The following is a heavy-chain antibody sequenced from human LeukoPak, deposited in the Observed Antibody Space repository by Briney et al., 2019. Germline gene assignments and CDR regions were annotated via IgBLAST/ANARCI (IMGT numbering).Heavy chain of an antibody. CDR2: IYSGGST. J-gene: IGHJ6*02. CDR1: GFTVSSNY. Sequence: PGGSLRLSCAASGFTVSSNYMSWVRQAPGKGLEWVSVIYSGGSTYYADSVKGRFAISGDNSKNTLYLQMNSLRAEDTAVYYCASQGGDYSNPSGLYYYGTDVWGQGTTVTVSS. V-gene: IGHV3-66*02. D-gene: IGHD4-11*01. CDR3: ASQGGDYSNPSGLYYYGTDV.